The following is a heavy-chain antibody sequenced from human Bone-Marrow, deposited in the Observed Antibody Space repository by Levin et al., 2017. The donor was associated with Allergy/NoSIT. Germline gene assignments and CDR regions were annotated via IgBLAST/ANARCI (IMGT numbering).Heavy chain of an antibody. J-gene: IGHJ3*02. CDR2: INPKSGDT. CDR3: ARREMAASGGAFDI. D-gene: IGHD5-24*01. Sequence: GESLKISCKASGYTFTGYYLYWVRQAPGQGLEWMGRINPKSGDTIYAQKFQGRVTMTRDTSISAAYMEVARLRSDDTAVFYCARREMAASGGAFDIWGQGTKVTVSS. CDR1: GYTFTGYY. V-gene: IGHV1-2*06.